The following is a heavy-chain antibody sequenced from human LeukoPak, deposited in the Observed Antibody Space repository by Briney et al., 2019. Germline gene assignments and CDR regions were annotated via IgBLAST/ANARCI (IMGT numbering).Heavy chain of an antibody. D-gene: IGHD4-23*01. J-gene: IGHJ4*02. CDR2: IYYSGNL. CDR3: ARGARTPDC. Sequence: SETLSLTCTVSGVSMNSYYWSWIRQPPGKDLECIGYIYYSGNLNYNPSLKSRVTMSLDTSKNQFSLKLTSATAADTPIYYCARGARTPDCWGQGALVTVSS. CDR1: GVSMNSYY. V-gene: IGHV4-59*01.